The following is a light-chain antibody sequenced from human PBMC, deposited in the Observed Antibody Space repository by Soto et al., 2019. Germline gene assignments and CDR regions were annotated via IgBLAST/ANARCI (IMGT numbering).Light chain of an antibody. V-gene: IGLV1-40*01. J-gene: IGLJ2*01. Sequence: QSVLTQPPSVSGAPGQRVTIPCTGTSSNIGAGFDVHWYQHLPGTAPKLLIYGNNHRPSGVPDRFSGSKSGTSASLPITGLQAEDEADYSCQSFDTSLGRSVFGGGTKLTVL. CDR1: SSNIGAGFD. CDR3: QSFDTSLGRSV. CDR2: GNN.